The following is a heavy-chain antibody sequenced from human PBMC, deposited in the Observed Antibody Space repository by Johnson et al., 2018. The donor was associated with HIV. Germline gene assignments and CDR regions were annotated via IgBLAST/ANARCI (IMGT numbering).Heavy chain of an antibody. V-gene: IGHV3-30-3*01. Sequence: HVQLVESGGGVVRPGRSLRLSCAASGFTFSSYAMHWVRQAPGKGLEWVAVISYDGSNKYYTDSVKGRFTISRDNSENTLYLQMNSLRAEDTAVYYCAKEGRYVEGAFDIWGQGTMVTVSS. J-gene: IGHJ3*02. CDR2: ISYDGSNK. CDR1: GFTFSSYA. CDR3: AKEGRYVEGAFDI. D-gene: IGHD5-12*01.